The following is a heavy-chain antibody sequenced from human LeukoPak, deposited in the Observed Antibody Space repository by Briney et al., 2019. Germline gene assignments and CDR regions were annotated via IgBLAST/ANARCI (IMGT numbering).Heavy chain of an antibody. V-gene: IGHV4-31*03. CDR1: GGSISSGGYH. CDR2: IYYSGST. J-gene: IGHJ4*02. D-gene: IGHD2-2*02. CDR3: ARRRVGYCSSTSCYTGTFDY. Sequence: SETLSLTCTVSGGSISSGGYHWSWIRQHPGKGLEWIGYIYYSGSTYYNPSLKSRVTISVDTSKNQFSLKLSSVTAADTAVYYCARRRVGYCSSTSCYTGTFDYWGQGTLVTVSS.